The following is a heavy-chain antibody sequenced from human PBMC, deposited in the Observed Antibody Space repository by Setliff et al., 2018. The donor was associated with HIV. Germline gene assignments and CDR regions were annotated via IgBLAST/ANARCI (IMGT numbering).Heavy chain of an antibody. Sequence: SETLSLTCTVSGDPIFIGGYYWSWIRQHPGGGLEWIGYIYHTGKTYYHPSLQSRIIMSLDMSQNQFSLKLSSVTAADTAVYYCAKEGNSVDNWLDPWGPGTLVTVSS. CDR2: IYHTGKT. V-gene: IGHV4-31*03. CDR3: AKEGNSVDNWLDP. D-gene: IGHD1-26*01. J-gene: IGHJ5*02. CDR1: GDPIFIGGYY.